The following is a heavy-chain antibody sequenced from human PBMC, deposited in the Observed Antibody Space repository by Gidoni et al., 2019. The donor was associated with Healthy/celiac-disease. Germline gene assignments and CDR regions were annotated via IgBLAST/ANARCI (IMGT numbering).Heavy chain of an antibody. J-gene: IGHJ4*02. V-gene: IGHV3-43*01. CDR2: ISWDGGST. Sequence: EVQLVESGGVVVQPGGSLRLSCAASGFTFDDYTMHWVRQAPGKGLEWVSLISWDGGSTYYADSVKGRFTISRDNSKNSLYLQMNSLRTEDTALYYCAKDISHRSFGVADYWGQGTLVTVSS. CDR3: AKDISHRSFGVADY. D-gene: IGHD3-3*01. CDR1: GFTFDDYT.